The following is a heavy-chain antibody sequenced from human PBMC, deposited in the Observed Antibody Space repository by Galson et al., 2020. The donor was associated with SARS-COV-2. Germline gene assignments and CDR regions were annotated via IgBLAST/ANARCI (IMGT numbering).Heavy chain of an antibody. CDR2: TYYRSKWYN. Sequence: SQTLSLTCAISGDRVSSDNGAWNWIRQSPSRGLEWLGRTYYRSKWYNDYALSVRGRITINPDTSKNQFSLQLNSVTPEDMAVYYCARDQAYSIDYWGQGTLVTVSS. V-gene: IGHV6-1*01. J-gene: IGHJ4*02. CDR1: GDRVSSDNGA. CDR3: ARDQAYSIDY. D-gene: IGHD5-18*01.